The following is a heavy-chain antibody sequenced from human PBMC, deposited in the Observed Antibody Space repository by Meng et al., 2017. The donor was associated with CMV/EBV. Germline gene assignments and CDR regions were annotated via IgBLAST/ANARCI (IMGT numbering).Heavy chain of an antibody. V-gene: IGHV3-74*01. J-gene: IGHJ5*02. D-gene: IGHD3-3*01. CDR2: INSDGSST. Sequence: GGSLRLSCAASGFTFSSYWMHWVRQAPGKGLVWVSRINSDGSSTSYADSVKGRFTISGDNAKNTLYLQMNSLRAEDTAVYYCARAHDFWSGYYSWGQGTLVTVSS. CDR1: GFTFSSYW. CDR3: ARAHDFWSGYYS.